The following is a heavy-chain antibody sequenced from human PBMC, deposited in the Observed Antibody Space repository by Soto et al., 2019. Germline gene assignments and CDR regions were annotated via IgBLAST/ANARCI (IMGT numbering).Heavy chain of an antibody. J-gene: IGHJ6*02. Sequence: SETLSLTCAVYGGSFSGYYWSWIRQPPGKGLEWIGEINHSGSTNYNPSLKSRVTISVDTSKNQFSLKLSSVTAADTAVYYCARGRDIVVVPAANPATGMDVWGQGTTVTVSS. CDR1: GGSFSGYY. CDR2: INHSGST. CDR3: ARGRDIVVVPAANPATGMDV. D-gene: IGHD2-2*01. V-gene: IGHV4-34*01.